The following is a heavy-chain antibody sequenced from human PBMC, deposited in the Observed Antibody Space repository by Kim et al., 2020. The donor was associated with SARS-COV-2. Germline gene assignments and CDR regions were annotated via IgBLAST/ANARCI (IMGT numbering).Heavy chain of an antibody. CDR1: GFTFSSYD. J-gene: IGHJ4*02. Sequence: GGSLRLSCAASGFTFSSYDMHWVRQATGKGLEWVSAIGTAGDTYYPGSVKGRFTISRENAKNSLYLQMNSLRAGDTAVYYCARGSGSGSYYNDGTVDYWGQGTLVTVSS. CDR2: IGTAGDT. CDR3: ARGSGSGSYYNDGTVDY. V-gene: IGHV3-13*01. D-gene: IGHD3-10*01.